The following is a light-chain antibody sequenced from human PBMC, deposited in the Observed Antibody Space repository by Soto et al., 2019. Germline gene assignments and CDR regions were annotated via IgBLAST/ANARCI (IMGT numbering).Light chain of an antibody. J-gene: IGLJ2*01. CDR3: ETWDSNTRL. V-gene: IGLV4-60*03. CDR1: SGHSNNI. Sequence: QPVLTQSSSASASLGSSVKLTCTLNSGHSNNIIAWHQQQPGKAPRFLTKLEGSGSYNKGSGVPDRFSGASSGADRCLSISNLQSEDEADYYCETWDSNTRLFGGGTKLTVL. CDR2: LEGSGSY.